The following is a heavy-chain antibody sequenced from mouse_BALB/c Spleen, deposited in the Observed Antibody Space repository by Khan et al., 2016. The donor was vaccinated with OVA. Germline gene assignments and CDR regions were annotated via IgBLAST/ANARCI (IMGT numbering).Heavy chain of an antibody. V-gene: IGHV1-7*01. CDR1: GYTFINYW. D-gene: IGHD1-1*01. J-gene: IGHJ2*01. Sequence: VQLQQSGAELAKPGASVKMSCKASGYTFINYWILWVKQRPGQGLEWIGYINPSTGYTEYNQNFKDKATLTADESSSTAYMLLSSLTSEDSAVYYCARRGLRWYFDYWGQGTTLTVSS. CDR2: INPSTGYT. CDR3: ARRGLRWYFDY.